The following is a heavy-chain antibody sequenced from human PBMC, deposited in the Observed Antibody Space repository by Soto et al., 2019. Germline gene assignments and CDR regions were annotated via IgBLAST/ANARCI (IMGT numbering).Heavy chain of an antibody. J-gene: IGHJ5*02. D-gene: IGHD2-21*02. CDR1: GAPITSGAYS. V-gene: IGHV4-30-2*01. CDR3: ARDMSGCSSSDCYLSGWFDP. Sequence: SETLSLTCTVSGAPITSGAYSWSWIRQPLGKGLEWIGFIYQSGSTHYNPSLKSRVTISVDRSKNHFSLQLTSLTAADTAVYYCARDMSGCSSSDCYLSGWFDPWGPGTLVTVSS. CDR2: IYQSGST.